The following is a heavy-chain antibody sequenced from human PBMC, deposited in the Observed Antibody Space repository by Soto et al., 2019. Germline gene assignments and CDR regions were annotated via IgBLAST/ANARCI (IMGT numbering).Heavy chain of an antibody. CDR3: AIDYGDYDLLGGMDV. CDR2: INPSGVNT. V-gene: IGHV1-46*02. D-gene: IGHD4-17*01. CDR1: GYTFNSYY. Sequence: ASVKVSCKASGYTFNSYYMHWVRQAPGQRLEWMGIINPSGVNTSYAQKFQGRVTITRDTSASTAYMELSSLRSEDTAVYYCAIDYGDYDLLGGMDVWRQGTTVTVSS. J-gene: IGHJ6*02.